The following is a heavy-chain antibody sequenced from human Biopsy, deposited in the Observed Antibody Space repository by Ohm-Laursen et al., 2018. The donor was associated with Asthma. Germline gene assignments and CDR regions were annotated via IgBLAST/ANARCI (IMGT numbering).Heavy chain of an antibody. J-gene: IGHJ3*01. CDR2: IIPISLTP. CDR1: RDIFSSYG. Sequence: SSVKVSCPGSRDIFSSYGFSWVRQAPGQGLEWMGGIIPISLTPSYARRFRGRVTISADEYTRTAYMELSSLRSEDTAVYYCARDPSYFDPSVEGWHLWGQGTMVTVSS. V-gene: IGHV1-69*01. D-gene: IGHD3-22*01. CDR3: ARDPSYFDPSVEGWHL.